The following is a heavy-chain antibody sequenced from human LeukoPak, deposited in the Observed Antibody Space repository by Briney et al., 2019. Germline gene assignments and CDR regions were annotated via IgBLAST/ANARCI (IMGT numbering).Heavy chain of an antibody. CDR3: AKHYGDLAATRHFDY. D-gene: IGHD4-17*01. Sequence: AGGSLRLSCAASGFTFSTYAMTWVRLAPGKGLEWVSAINSRGGYTYYADSVKGRFTISRDNSKNTLYLQMNSLSADDTAVYYCAKHYGDLAATRHFDYWGQGTLVTVSS. CDR1: GFTFSTYA. J-gene: IGHJ4*02. V-gene: IGHV3-23*01. CDR2: INSRGGYT.